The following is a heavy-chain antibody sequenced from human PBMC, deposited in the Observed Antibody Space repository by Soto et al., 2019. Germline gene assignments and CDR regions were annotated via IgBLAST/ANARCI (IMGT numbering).Heavy chain of an antibody. CDR3: AREAGWHSPGGVDP. J-gene: IGHJ5*02. CDR2: IIPIFGTA. CDR1: GGTFSSYA. Sequence: QVQLVQSGAAVKKPGSSVKVSCKASGGTFSSYAISWVRQAPGQGLEWMGGIIPIFGTANYAQKFQGRVTITADESTGTAYMELSSLRSEATAVYYCAREAGWHSPGGVDPWGQGTLVTVSS. D-gene: IGHD6-19*01. V-gene: IGHV1-69*01.